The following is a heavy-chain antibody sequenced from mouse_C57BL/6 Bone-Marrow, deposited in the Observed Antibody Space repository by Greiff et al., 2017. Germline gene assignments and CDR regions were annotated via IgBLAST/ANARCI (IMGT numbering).Heavy chain of an antibody. CDR2: IRLKSDNYAT. D-gene: IGHD1-1*01. CDR1: GFTFSNYW. CDR3: TAAVVAPFAY. Sequence: LQQSGGGLVQPGGSMKLSCVASGFTFSNYWMNWVRQSPEKGLEWVAQIRLKSDNYATHYAESVKGRFTISRDDSKSSVYLQMNNLRAEDTGIYYCTAAVVAPFAYGGQGTLVTVSA. J-gene: IGHJ3*01. V-gene: IGHV6-3*01.